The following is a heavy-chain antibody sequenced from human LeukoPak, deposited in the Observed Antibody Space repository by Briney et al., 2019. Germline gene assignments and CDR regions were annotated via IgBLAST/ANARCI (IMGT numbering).Heavy chain of an antibody. V-gene: IGHV5-51*01. J-gene: IGHJ4*02. CDR1: GYRFSSYW. CDR3: ARLTGSYWDYFDY. Sequence: GESLKISFKGSGYRFSSYWIGWVRPMPGKGLEWMGIIYPGDSDTRYSPSFQGQVTISADKSISTAYLQWSSLKASDTAMYYCARLTGSYWDYFDYWGQGTLVTVSS. D-gene: IGHD1-26*01. CDR2: IYPGDSDT.